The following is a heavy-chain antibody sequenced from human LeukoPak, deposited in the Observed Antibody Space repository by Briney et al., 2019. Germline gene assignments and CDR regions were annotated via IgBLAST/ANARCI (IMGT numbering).Heavy chain of an antibody. J-gene: IGHJ5*01. Sequence: SGTLSLTCAVSGDSISSNKWWYWVRQAPGKGLEWIGEVYRSGTANYNPSLKNRVTISVDKSKNQFSLNLRSVTAADTAVYYCARDSGWHSDSWGQGTLVTVSS. CDR1: GDSISSNKW. CDR2: VYRSGTA. D-gene: IGHD6-19*01. CDR3: ARDSGWHSDS. V-gene: IGHV4-4*02.